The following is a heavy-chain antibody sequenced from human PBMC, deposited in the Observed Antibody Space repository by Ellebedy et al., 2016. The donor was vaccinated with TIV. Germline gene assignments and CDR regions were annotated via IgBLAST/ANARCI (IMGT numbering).Heavy chain of an antibody. CDR1: GDSISTYY. CDR2: MYFSGGT. Sequence: MPSETLSLTCTVSGDSISTYYWGWIRQPPGKGLEWIGYMYFSGGTNSNPSLKSRVTISLDTSNNLFSLTLDSVTAADTAVYYCARFVAAHGYDYWGQGTLVTVSS. J-gene: IGHJ4*02. V-gene: IGHV4-59*01. CDR3: ARFVAAHGYDY. D-gene: IGHD6-25*01.